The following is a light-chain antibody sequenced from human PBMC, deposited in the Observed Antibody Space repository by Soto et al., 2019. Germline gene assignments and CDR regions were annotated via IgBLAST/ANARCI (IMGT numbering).Light chain of an antibody. V-gene: IGKV1-5*01. CDR3: QQYYSYTIT. J-gene: IGKJ5*01. CDR1: QTISSW. Sequence: DIQMTQSPSTLSGSVGDRFTITCRASQTISSWLAWYPQTPGKAPKIMIYAASTLQSGVPSRFSGSGAGTDFTLTISCLQSEDFATYYCQQYYSYTITFGQGTRLEIK. CDR2: AAS.